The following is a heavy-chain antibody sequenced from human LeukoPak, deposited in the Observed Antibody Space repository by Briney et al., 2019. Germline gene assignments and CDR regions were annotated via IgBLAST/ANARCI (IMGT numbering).Heavy chain of an antibody. CDR3: ARWNHDSAAWRLDY. D-gene: IGHD3-22*01. V-gene: IGHV3-74*01. J-gene: IGHJ4*02. CDR1: GFTFSNCW. CDR2: ISSDGSST. Sequence: GGSLRLSCAASGFTFSNCWMHWVRQAPGKRLVWVARISSDGSSTSYADSVKGRFITSRDNAKNTLYLQMSSLRAEDTAVYYRARWNHDSAAWRLDYWGRGALVTVSS.